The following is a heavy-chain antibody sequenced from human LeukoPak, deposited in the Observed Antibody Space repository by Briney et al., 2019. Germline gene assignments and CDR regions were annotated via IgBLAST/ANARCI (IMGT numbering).Heavy chain of an antibody. CDR3: ARENSGSYREFDY. Sequence: SETLSLTCTVSGGSISCYYWSWIRQPAGKGLEWIGRIYTSGSTNYNASLKSRVSMSVDTSKNQFSLKLSSVTAADTAVFYCARENSGSYREFDYWGQGTLVTVSS. D-gene: IGHD1-26*01. CDR1: GGSISCYY. V-gene: IGHV4-4*07. CDR2: IYTSGST. J-gene: IGHJ4*02.